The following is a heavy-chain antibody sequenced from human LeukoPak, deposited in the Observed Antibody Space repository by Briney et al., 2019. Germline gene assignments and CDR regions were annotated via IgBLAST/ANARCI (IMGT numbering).Heavy chain of an antibody. CDR2: INPNSGGT. CDR3: ARVPSLLTGYRGDY. D-gene: IGHD3-9*01. CDR1: GYTFTGYY. Sequence: EASVKVSCKASGYTFTGYYMHWVRQAPGQGLEWMGWINPNSGGTNYAQKFQGRVTMTRDTSISTAYMELSRLRSDDTAVYYCARVPSLLTGYRGDYWGQGTLVTVSS. V-gene: IGHV1-2*02. J-gene: IGHJ4*02.